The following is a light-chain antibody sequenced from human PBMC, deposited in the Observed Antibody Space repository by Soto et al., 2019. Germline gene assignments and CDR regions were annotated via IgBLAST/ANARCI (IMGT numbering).Light chain of an antibody. Sequence: QSALTQPASVSGSLGQSITISCTGTSSDLAGHNYVSWYQQHPGKAPRLVIYEVTNRPSGVSNRFSGSRSGNTASLTISGLQADDAADYYCNSFTDSRLYVFGAGTKVTVL. CDR3: NSFTDSRLYV. V-gene: IGLV2-14*03. CDR2: EVT. J-gene: IGLJ1*01. CDR1: SSDLAGHNY.